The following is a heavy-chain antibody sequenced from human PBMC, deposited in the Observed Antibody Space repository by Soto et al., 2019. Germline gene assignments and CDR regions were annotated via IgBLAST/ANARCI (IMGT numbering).Heavy chain of an antibody. J-gene: IGHJ4*02. CDR1: GFIFDDYA. Sequence: EVQLVESGGGLAQPGRSLRLSCAASGFIFDDYAMHWVRQAPGKGLEWVSGISWQSGSIRYADSVKGRFTISRDNAKNSLYLQMNRLRVEDTALYYCAKDMFSSSSAATFDYWGQGIRVTVSS. V-gene: IGHV3-9*01. D-gene: IGHD6-6*01. CDR3: AKDMFSSSSAATFDY. CDR2: ISWQSGSI.